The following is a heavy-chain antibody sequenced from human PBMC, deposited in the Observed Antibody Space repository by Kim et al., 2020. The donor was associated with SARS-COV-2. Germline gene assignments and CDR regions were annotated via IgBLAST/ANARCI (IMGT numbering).Heavy chain of an antibody. CDR3: ASHFDFFFDY. Sequence: GNTYYNTSLKSRLTISVDTSKNQISLRLSSVTAADTAVYYCASHFDFFFDYWGQGTLVTVSS. V-gene: IGHV4-31*02. J-gene: IGHJ4*02. D-gene: IGHD3-9*01. CDR2: GNT.